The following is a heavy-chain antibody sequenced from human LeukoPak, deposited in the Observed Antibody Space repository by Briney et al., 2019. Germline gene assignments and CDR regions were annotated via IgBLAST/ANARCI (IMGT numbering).Heavy chain of an antibody. CDR3: ARDLTQLALFDY. CDR1: GFTFSNYG. V-gene: IGHV3-33*01. D-gene: IGHD6-13*01. CDR2: IWYDGSNK. J-gene: IGHJ4*02. Sequence: GGSLRLSCAASGFTFSNYGMHWVRQAPGKGLEWVAVIWYDGSNKYYADSVKGRFTLSRDNSKNTLFLQMDSLRPEDTAVYFCARDLTQLALFDYWGQGTLVTVSS.